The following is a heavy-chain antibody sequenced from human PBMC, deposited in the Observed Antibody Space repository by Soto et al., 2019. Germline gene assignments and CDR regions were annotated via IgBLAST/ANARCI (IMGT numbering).Heavy chain of an antibody. CDR1: GYTFTSYG. CDR3: ARDGITSSWPFGMDV. Sequence: ASVKVSCKASGYTFTSYGISWVLQAPGQGLEWMGWISAYNGNTNYAQKLQGRVTMTTDTSTSTAYMELRSLRSDDTAVYYCARDGITSSWPFGMDVWGQGTTVTVSS. V-gene: IGHV1-18*04. J-gene: IGHJ6*02. D-gene: IGHD6-13*01. CDR2: ISAYNGNT.